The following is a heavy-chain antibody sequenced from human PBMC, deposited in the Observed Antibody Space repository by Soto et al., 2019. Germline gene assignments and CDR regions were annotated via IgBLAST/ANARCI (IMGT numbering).Heavy chain of an antibody. CDR2: IKQDGSEK. CDR1: GFTFSSYW. CDR3: ARDRRTIFGVVIIADAFDI. D-gene: IGHD3-3*01. J-gene: IGHJ3*02. V-gene: IGHV3-7*01. Sequence: GGSLRLSCAASGFTFSSYWMSWVRQAPGKGLEWVANIKQDGSEKYYVDSVKGRFTISRDNAKNSLYLQMNSLRAEDTAVYYCARDRRTIFGVVIIADAFDIWGQGTMVTVSS.